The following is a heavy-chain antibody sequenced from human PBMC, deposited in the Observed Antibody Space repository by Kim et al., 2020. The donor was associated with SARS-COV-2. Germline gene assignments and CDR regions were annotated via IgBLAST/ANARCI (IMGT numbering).Heavy chain of an antibody. D-gene: IGHD3-10*01. J-gene: IGHJ5*02. CDR3: VGLLWFGESTQGWFDP. CDR2: MNPNSCNT. Sequence: ASVKVSCKASGYTFTSYDINWVRQATGQGLEWMGWMNPNSCNTGYAQKFQGRVTMTRNTSISTAYMELSSLRSEDTAVYYCVGLLWFGESTQGWFDPWGQGTLVTVSS. V-gene: IGHV1-8*01. CDR1: GYTFTSYD.